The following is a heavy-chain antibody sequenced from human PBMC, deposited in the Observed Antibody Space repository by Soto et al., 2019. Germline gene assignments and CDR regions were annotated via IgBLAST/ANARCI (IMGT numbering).Heavy chain of an antibody. CDR1: RYTFTAYY. CDR3: ARVGLHNWNYLNL. D-gene: IGHD1-20*01. CDR2: IKSNSADT. Sequence: QVHLVQSGAEVKKPGASVRVSCKASRYTFTAYYMHWVRQAPGQGLEWTGQIKSNSADTKYAQNFKGRVTMTRDTSITTAYLQAHRPTSDDAAVFYCARVGLHNWNYLNLWGSGTVVTVPS. J-gene: IGHJ4*02. V-gene: IGHV1-2*06.